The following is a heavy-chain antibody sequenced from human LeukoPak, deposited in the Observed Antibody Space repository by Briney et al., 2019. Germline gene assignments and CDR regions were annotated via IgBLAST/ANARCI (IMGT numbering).Heavy chain of an antibody. J-gene: IGHJ4*02. V-gene: IGHV4-39*01. CDR1: GGSITSSSFC. D-gene: IGHD1/OR15-1a*01. Sequence: PSETLSLTCTVSGGSITSSSFCWGWIRQPPGKGLEWIVSIYHSGSTYYNPSLKSRVTISVDTSKNQFSLKLSSVTAADTAVYYCAIHGVEHQFDYWGQGTLVTVSS. CDR2: IYHSGST. CDR3: AIHGVEHQFDY.